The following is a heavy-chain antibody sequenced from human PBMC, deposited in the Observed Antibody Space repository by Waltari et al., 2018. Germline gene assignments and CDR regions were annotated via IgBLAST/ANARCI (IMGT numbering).Heavy chain of an antibody. V-gene: IGHV4-34*01. CDR3: ARDRARRGTDY. Sequence: QVQLQQWGAGLLKPSETLSLTCAVYGGSFSGYYWSWIRQPPGKGLEWIGEINHSGSTNYNPSLKSRVTISVDTSKNQFSLKLSSVTAADTAVYYCARDRARRGTDYWGQGTLVTVSS. CDR1: GGSFSGYY. J-gene: IGHJ4*02. CDR2: INHSGST. D-gene: IGHD3-10*01.